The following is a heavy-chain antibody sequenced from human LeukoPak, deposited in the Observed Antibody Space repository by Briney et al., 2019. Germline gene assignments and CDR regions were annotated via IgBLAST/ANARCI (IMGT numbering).Heavy chain of an antibody. V-gene: IGHV4-31*03. CDR2: IYYRGST. D-gene: IGHD2-2*01. J-gene: IGHJ4*02. CDR3: ARGYCSSTSCYLDH. Sequence: SETLSLTCTVSGGSISSGAYYGGWFRQPPGKGLEWIGYIYYRGSTYYNPSLKSRITISLDKSKNQFSLNLSSVTAADTAVYYCARGYCSSTSCYLDHWGRGTLVTVSS. CDR1: GGSISSGAYY.